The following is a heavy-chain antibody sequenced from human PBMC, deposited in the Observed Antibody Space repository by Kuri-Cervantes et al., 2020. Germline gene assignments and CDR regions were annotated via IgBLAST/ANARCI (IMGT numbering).Heavy chain of an antibody. J-gene: IGHJ5*02. CDR1: GDSVSSNNAV. V-gene: IGHV6-1*01. D-gene: IGHD6-19*01. CDR3: ARDRGEWLVGWFDP. Sequence: LRLSCAISGDSVSSNNAVWNWIRQSPSRGLEWLGRTYYRSKWYNDYAVPVKSRITINPDTSKNQFSLQLNSVTPEDTAVYYCARDRGEWLVGWFDPWGQGTLVTVSS. CDR2: TYYRSKWYN.